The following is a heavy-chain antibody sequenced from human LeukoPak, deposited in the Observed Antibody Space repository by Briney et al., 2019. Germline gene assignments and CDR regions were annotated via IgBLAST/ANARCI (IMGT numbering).Heavy chain of an antibody. D-gene: IGHD1-26*01. J-gene: IGHJ3*02. CDR3: ARGLTPGGSPGAFDI. CDR2: ISSSSSYI. V-gene: IGHV3-21*01. Sequence: GGSLRLSCAASGFTFSSYSMNWVRQAPGKGLEWVSSISSSSSYIYYADSVKGRFTISRDNAKNSLSLQMHSLRVEDTAVYYCARGLTPGGSPGAFDIWGQGTMVSVSS. CDR1: GFTFSSYS.